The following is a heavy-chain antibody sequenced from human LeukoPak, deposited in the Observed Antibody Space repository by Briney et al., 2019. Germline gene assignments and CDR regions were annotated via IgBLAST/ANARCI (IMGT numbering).Heavy chain of an antibody. Sequence: GGSLRLSCAPSGFTLPRHAMSWVRQAPRKGLEWVSTVSGGGGSTWYADSVKGRFTNSRDNSKNTLYLQRNSLRAEDTAVYYCATYVRGDFDYWGQGTLVTVSS. CDR3: ATYVRGDFDY. D-gene: IGHD3-10*02. J-gene: IGHJ4*02. CDR2: VSGGGGST. V-gene: IGHV3-23*01. CDR1: GFTLPRHA.